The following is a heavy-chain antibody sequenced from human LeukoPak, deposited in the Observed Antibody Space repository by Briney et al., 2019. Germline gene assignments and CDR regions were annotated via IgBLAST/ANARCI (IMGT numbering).Heavy chain of an antibody. CDR1: GFTFSNAW. V-gene: IGHV3-7*01. CDR2: IKQDGSEK. J-gene: IGHJ6*03. CDR3: ARGNLEDSYYYYYMDV. D-gene: IGHD1-7*01. Sequence: GGSLRLSCAASGFTFSNAWMSWVRQAPGKGLEWVANIKQDGSEKYYVDSVKGRFTISRDNAKNSLHLQMNSLRAEDTAVHYCARGNLEDSYYYYYMDVWGKGTTVTVSS.